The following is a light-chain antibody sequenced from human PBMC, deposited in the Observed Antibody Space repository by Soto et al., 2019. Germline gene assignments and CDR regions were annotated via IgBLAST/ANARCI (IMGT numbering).Light chain of an antibody. CDR2: AAS. V-gene: IGKV1-39*01. CDR1: QSISSN. J-gene: IGKJ5*01. CDR3: QQSFKTPLA. Sequence: DIQMTQSPSSLSASVGDRVTITCRASQSISSNVNWYQQKPGKAPRLLISAASTLQSGVPSRFSGGGSGTDFTLTISSLQPEDFATYYCQQSFKTPLAFGQGTRLEIK.